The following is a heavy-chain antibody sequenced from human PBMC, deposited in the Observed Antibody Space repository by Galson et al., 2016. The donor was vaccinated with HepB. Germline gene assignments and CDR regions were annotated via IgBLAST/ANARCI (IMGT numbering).Heavy chain of an antibody. V-gene: IGHV3-11*01. D-gene: IGHD3-16*01. J-gene: IGHJ6*02. CDR1: GFMFSAYV. CDR2: ISARSDVI. CDR3: VRGDYGFDI. Sequence: SLTLSCAASGFMFSAYVMAWIRQTPEKGLQCVAYISARSDVIYHVDSVEGRFTTSRGNAQSSLFLQMNSLRVEDSAIYPCVRGDYGFDIWGQGTTVTVSS.